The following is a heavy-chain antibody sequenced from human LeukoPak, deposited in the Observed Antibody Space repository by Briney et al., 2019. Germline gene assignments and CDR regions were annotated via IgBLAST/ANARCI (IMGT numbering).Heavy chain of an antibody. CDR3: AKDRSASYGWFDY. D-gene: IGHD3-16*01. J-gene: IGHJ4*02. CDR2: IRYDGSNK. CDR1: GFTFSSYA. V-gene: IGHV3-30*02. Sequence: PGGSLRLSCAASGFTFSSYAMLWARQAPGKGLEWLAFIRYDGSNKYYADSVKGRFTISRDNSKNTLYLQMNSLRAEDTAVYYCAKDRSASYGWFDYWGQGTLVTISS.